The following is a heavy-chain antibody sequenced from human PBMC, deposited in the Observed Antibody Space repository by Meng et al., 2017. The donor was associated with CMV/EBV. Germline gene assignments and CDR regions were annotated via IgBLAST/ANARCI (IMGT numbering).Heavy chain of an antibody. J-gene: IGHJ6*02. CDR1: YG. D-gene: IGHD2-2*02. Sequence: YGISWVRQDPGQGLEWMGWISAYNGNTNYAQKLQGRVTMTTDTSTSTAYMELRSLRSDDTAVYYCARDADCSSTSCYNYYYYGMDVWGQGTTVTVSS. V-gene: IGHV1-18*01. CDR3: ARDADCSSTSCYNYYYYGMDV. CDR2: ISAYNGNT.